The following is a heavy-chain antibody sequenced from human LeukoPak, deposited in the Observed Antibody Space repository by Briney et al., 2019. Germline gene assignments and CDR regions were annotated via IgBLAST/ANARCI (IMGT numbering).Heavy chain of an antibody. J-gene: IGHJ4*02. CDR1: GFTFGDYA. CDR2: IRSKVYGGTT. D-gene: IGHD5-12*01. Sequence: GGSLRLSCTASGFTFGDYAMSWFRQAPGKGLEWVGFIRSKVYGGTTEYAASVKGRFTISRDDSKSIAYLQMNSLKSEDTAVYYCVRYSGDADYWGQGTLVTVSS. CDR3: VRYSGDADY. V-gene: IGHV3-49*03.